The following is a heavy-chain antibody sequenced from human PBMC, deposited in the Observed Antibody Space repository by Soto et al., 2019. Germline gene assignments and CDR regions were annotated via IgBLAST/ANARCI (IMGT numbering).Heavy chain of an antibody. V-gene: IGHV1-18*04. D-gene: IGHD3-22*01. J-gene: IGHJ6*02. Sequence: SVKVSCKASGYTFTSYGISWVRQPPGQGLAWMGWISAYNGNENNAQKLQGRVTMTTDTSTSTAYMELRSLRSDDTAVYYCARDSDHGHSSGYYLHYYYYGMDVWGQGTTVTVSS. CDR1: GYTFTSYG. CDR3: ARDSDHGHSSGYYLHYYYYGMDV. CDR2: ISAYNGNE.